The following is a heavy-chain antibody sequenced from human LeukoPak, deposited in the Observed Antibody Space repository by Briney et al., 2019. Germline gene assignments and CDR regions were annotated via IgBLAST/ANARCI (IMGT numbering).Heavy chain of an antibody. CDR3: ASLRGAYCGGDCQPGAFDI. J-gene: IGHJ3*02. D-gene: IGHD2-21*02. CDR1: GFTFSSYS. CDR2: ISSSSSYI. Sequence: AGGSLRLSCAASGFTFSSYSMNWVRQAPGKGLEWVSSISSSSSYIYYADSVKGRFTISRDNAKNSLYLQMNSLRAEDTAVYYCASLRGAYCGGDCQPGAFDIWGQGTMVTVSS. V-gene: IGHV3-21*01.